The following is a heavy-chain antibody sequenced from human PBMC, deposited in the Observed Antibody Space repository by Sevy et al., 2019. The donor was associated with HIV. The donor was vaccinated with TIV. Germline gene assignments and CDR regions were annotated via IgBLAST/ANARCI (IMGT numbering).Heavy chain of an antibody. V-gene: IGHV3-7*03. J-gene: IGHJ4*02. CDR3: AGELYDRENYFDY. Sequence: GGSLRLSCAASGFTFSSYWMSWVRQAPGKGLEWVANIKQDGSEKYYVDSVKGRFTISRDNAKNSLYLQMNSLRAEDTAVYYCAGELYDRENYFDYWGQGTLVTVSS. CDR1: GFTFSSYW. CDR2: IKQDGSEK. D-gene: IGHD3-22*01.